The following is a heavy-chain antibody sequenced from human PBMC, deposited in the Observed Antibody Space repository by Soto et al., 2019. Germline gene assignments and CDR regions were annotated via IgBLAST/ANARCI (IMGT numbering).Heavy chain of an antibody. V-gene: IGHV4-31*03. D-gene: IGHD3-10*01. J-gene: IGHJ5*02. Sequence: QVQLQESGPGLVKPSQTLSLTCTVSGGSISSGGYYWSWIRQHPGKGLEWIGYIYYSGSTYYNPSLKSRVTISVDTSKNQCSLKLSSVTAADTAVYYCAREVRELPWFDPWGQGTLVTVSS. CDR1: GGSISSGGYY. CDR3: AREVRELPWFDP. CDR2: IYYSGST.